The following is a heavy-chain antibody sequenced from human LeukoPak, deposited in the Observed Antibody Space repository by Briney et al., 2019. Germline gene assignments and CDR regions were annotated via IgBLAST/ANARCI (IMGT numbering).Heavy chain of an antibody. CDR2: IYYSGST. J-gene: IGHJ4*02. CDR1: GGSISSSNW. V-gene: IGHV4-4*02. CDR3: ARERGPYYYDSSGYYLDY. D-gene: IGHD3-22*01. Sequence: SETLSLTCAVSGGSISSSNWWSWVRQPPGKGLEWIGYIYYSGSTYYNPSLKSRVTISVDTSKNQFSLKLSSVTAADTAVYYCARERGPYYYDSSGYYLDYWGQGTLVTVSS.